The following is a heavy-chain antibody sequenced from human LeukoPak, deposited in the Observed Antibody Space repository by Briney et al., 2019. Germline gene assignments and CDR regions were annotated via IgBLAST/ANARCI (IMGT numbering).Heavy chain of an antibody. CDR1: GFTFSSYA. CDR3: ARGPGYSSG. J-gene: IGHJ4*02. V-gene: IGHV3-30-3*01. CDR2: ISYDGSNK. Sequence: GGSLRLSCAASGFTFSSYAMHWVRQAPGKGLEWVAVISYDGSNKYYADSVKGRFTISRDNSKNALYLQMNSLRAEDTAVYYCARGPGYSSGWGQGTLVTVSS. D-gene: IGHD6-19*01.